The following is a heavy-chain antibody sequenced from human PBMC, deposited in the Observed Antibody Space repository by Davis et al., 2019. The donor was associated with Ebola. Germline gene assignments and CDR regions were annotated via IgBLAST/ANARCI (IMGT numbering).Heavy chain of an antibody. V-gene: IGHV4-34*01. D-gene: IGHD5-18*01. CDR1: GGSLTGYY. CDR2: INHSGST. CDR3: ARRGYSYGYRAKFDP. J-gene: IGHJ5*02. Sequence: SETLSLTCAIYGGSLTGYYWSWIRQPPGKGLEWIGEINHSGSTNYNPSLKSRVTISVDTSKNQFSLKLSSVTAADTAVYYCARRGYSYGYRAKFDPWGQGTLVTVSS.